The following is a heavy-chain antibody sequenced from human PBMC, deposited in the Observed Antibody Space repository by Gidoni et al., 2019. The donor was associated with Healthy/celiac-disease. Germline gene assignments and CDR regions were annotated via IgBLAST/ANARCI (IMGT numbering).Heavy chain of an antibody. CDR3: ARVDTGIVSAFDI. CDR1: GGTFSSYA. D-gene: IGHD2-15*01. V-gene: IGHV1-69*01. J-gene: IGHJ3*02. CDR2: IIPIFGTA. Sequence: QVQLVQSGAAVQKPGSSVTVSCQASGGTFSSYAIRLVRQAPGQGLEWMGGIIPIFGTANYAQKFQGRVTITADESTSTAYMELSSLRSEDTAVYYCARVDTGIVSAFDIWGQGTMVTVSS.